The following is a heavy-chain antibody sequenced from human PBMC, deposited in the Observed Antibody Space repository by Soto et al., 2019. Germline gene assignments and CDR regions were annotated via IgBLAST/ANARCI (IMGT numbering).Heavy chain of an antibody. D-gene: IGHD5-12*01. V-gene: IGHV1-69*01. CDR1: GGTFSSYA. CDR3: ARVREGGYIVLKWDSYCYGMDV. Sequence: QVQLLQSGAEVKKPGSSVKVSCKASGGTFSSYAISWVRQAPGQGLEWMGGIIPIFGTANYAEKFQGRVTITSDESPSTAYMEQSSLRSEDTAVYYSARVREGGYIVLKWDSYCYGMDVWGQGTTVTVSS. J-gene: IGHJ6*02. CDR2: IIPIFGTA.